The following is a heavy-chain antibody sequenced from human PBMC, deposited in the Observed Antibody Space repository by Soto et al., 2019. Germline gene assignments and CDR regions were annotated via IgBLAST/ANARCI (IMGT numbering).Heavy chain of an antibody. Sequence: QVQLVESGGGVVQPGRSLSLSCAASGFTFSNYAMHWVRQAPGKGLEWVALTSYDGNNEYYTDSVKGRFTISRDNSKNTLFLQMNSPRPEDTAVYYCAKDKGVFNWATSYFDYWGQGALVTVSS. D-gene: IGHD1-1*01. CDR1: GFTFSNYA. CDR2: TSYDGNNE. CDR3: AKDKGVFNWATSYFDY. J-gene: IGHJ4*02. V-gene: IGHV3-30*18.